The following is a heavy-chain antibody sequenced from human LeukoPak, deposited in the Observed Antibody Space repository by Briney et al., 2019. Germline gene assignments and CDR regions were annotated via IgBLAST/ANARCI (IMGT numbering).Heavy chain of an antibody. CDR3: ARGPTVTTKSY. J-gene: IGHJ4*02. V-gene: IGHV4-39*07. CDR1: GGSISSSSYY. Sequence: KPSETLSLTCTVSGGSISSSSYYWGWIRQPPGKGLEWIGSIYYSGSIYYNPSLKSRVSISVDTSKNQISLKVRSVTAADTAVYYCARGPTVTTKSYWGQGTLVTVSS. D-gene: IGHD4-17*01. CDR2: IYYSGSI.